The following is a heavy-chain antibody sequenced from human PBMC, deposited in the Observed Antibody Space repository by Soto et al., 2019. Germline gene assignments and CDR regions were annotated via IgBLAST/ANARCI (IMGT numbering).Heavy chain of an antibody. D-gene: IGHD5-18*01. CDR1: GFTFSYYG. J-gene: IGHJ4*01. CDR2: INSDSDTI. Sequence: GCLLRSCSASGFTFSYYGLSWVRQAPGKGLEWISYINSDSDTIYYADSVKGRFTISRENAKNSLYLQMSSLRDEDTAVYYCARSGYGPYYFDYWGHGTLVTVYS. CDR3: ARSGYGPYYFDY. V-gene: IGHV3-48*02.